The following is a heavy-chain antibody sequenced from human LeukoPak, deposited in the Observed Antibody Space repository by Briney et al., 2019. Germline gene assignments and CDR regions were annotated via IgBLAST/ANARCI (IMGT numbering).Heavy chain of an antibody. Sequence: SETLSLTCAVYGGSLSGFYWSWIRQPPGKGLEWIGEITHSGSTNYNPSLKSRITISVDTSKNQFSLKLRSVTAADTAVYYCARRLRFYYFYMDVWDKGTTVTVSS. CDR3: ARRLRFYYFYMDV. J-gene: IGHJ6*03. D-gene: IGHD3-3*01. CDR2: ITHSGST. CDR1: GGSLSGFY. V-gene: IGHV4-34*01.